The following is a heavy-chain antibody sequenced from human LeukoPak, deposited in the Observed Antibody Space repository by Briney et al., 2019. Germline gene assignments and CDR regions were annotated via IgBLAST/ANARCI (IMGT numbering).Heavy chain of an antibody. CDR3: ARSGGYNSGLDY. Sequence: VASVKVSCKASGGTFSSYAISWVRQAPGQGLEWMGRIIPILGIANYAQKFQGRVTITADKSTSTAYMELSSLRSEDTAVYYCARSGGYNSGLDYWGQGTLVTVSS. CDR1: GGTFSSYA. CDR2: IIPILGIA. J-gene: IGHJ4*02. V-gene: IGHV1-69*04. D-gene: IGHD5-24*01.